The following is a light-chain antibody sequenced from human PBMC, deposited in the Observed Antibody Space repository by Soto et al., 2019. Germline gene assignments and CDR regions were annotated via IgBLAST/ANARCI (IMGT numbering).Light chain of an antibody. V-gene: IGKV1-39*01. CDR2: AAS. CDR3: QQTYISPET. CDR1: QSISNY. Sequence: DIQMTQSPSSLSASVGDRVTITCRASQSISNYLNWFQHKPGNPPKLLIYAASILQGGVPSRFSGRGSGTDFTLTISSLQPEDFANYYCQQTYISPETFGQGSKVEI. J-gene: IGKJ1*01.